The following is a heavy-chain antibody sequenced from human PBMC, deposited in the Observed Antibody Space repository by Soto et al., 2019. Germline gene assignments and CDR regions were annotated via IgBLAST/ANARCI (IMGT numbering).Heavy chain of an antibody. Sequence: GGSLRLSCAASGFTFSNAWINWVRQAPGKGLEWVGRIKSKTDGGTTDYAAPVKGRFTISRDDSKNTLYLQMNSLKTEDTAVYYCTAVYNLAVPYYYYGMDVWGQGTTVTVSS. CDR3: TAVYNLAVPYYYYGMDV. J-gene: IGHJ6*02. V-gene: IGHV3-15*07. D-gene: IGHD2-15*01. CDR2: IKSKTDGGTT. CDR1: GFTFSNAW.